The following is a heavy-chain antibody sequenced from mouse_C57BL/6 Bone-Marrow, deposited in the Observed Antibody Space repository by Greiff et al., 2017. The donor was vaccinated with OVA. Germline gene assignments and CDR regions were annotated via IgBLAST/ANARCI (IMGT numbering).Heavy chain of an antibody. Sequence: VQLQQSGAELARPGASVKLSCKASGYTFTSYGISWVKQRTGQGLEWIGEIYPRSGNTYYNEKFKGKATLTADKSSSTAYMELRSLTSEDSAVYFCARSTMVTTGLTYWGQGTLVTVSA. J-gene: IGHJ3*01. D-gene: IGHD2-2*01. V-gene: IGHV1-81*01. CDR1: GYTFTSYG. CDR3: ARSTMVTTGLTY. CDR2: IYPRSGNT.